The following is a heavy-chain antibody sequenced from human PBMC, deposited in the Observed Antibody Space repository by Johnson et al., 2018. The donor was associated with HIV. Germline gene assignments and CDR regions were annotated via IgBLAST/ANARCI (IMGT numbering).Heavy chain of an antibody. CDR1: GFTFSNYG. Sequence: QMQLVESGGGVVQPGGSLRLSCAASGFTFSNYGMHWVRQAPGKGLEWVAVIWYDGRNKYYAASVKGRITISRDNTKNTLYLQMNSLRAEATAVYYCAKGDYFDTRAAFDIWGQGTVVIVSS. CDR3: AKGDYFDTRAAFDI. V-gene: IGHV3-33*03. D-gene: IGHD3-22*01. CDR2: IWYDGRNK. J-gene: IGHJ3*02.